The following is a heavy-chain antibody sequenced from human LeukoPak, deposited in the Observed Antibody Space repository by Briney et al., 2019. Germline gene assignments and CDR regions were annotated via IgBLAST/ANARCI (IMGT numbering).Heavy chain of an antibody. CDR2: INHSGST. V-gene: IGHV4-34*01. Sequence: SETLSLTCAVYGGSFSGYYWSWIRQPPGKGLEWIGEINHSGSTNYNPSLKSRVTISVDTSKNQFSLKLSSVTAPDTAVYYCARGKISDYWGQGTLVTVSS. J-gene: IGHJ4*02. CDR3: ARGKISDY. CDR1: GGSFSGYY.